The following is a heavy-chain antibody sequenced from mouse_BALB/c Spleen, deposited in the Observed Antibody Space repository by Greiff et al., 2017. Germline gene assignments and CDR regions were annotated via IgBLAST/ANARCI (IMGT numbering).Heavy chain of an antibody. CDR1: GFTFTDYY. CDR3: ARDTDYYAMDD. V-gene: IGHV7-3*02. J-gene: IGHJ4*01. Sequence: EVQVVESGGGLVQPGGSLRLSCATSGFTFTDYYMSWVRQPPGKALEWLGFIRNKANGYTTEYSASVKGRFTISRVNSQSILYLQMNTLRAEDSTTYYCARDTDYYAMDDWGQGTSVTVSS. CDR2: IRNKANGYTT.